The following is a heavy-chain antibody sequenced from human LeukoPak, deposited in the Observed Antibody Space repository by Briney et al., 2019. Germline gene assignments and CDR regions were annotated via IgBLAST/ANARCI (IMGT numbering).Heavy chain of an antibody. V-gene: IGHV3-30*04. CDR2: ISYDGSNT. J-gene: IGHJ6*04. CDR3: AELGITMIGGV. D-gene: IGHD3-10*02. Sequence: GGSLRLSCAASGFTFSSFSIHWVRQPPGKGLEWVALISYDGSNTYYADSVEGRFTISRDNSKNTLYLQMNSLRAEDTAVYYCAELGITMIGGVWGKGTTVTISS. CDR1: GFTFSSFS.